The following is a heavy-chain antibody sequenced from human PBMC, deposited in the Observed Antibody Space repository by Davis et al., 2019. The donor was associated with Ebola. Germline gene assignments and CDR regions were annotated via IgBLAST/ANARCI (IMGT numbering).Heavy chain of an antibody. CDR2: INPNSGGT. D-gene: IGHD6-13*01. CDR1: GYTFTGYY. J-gene: IGHJ6*03. V-gene: IGHV1-2*02. Sequence: ASVKVSCKASGYTFTGYYIHWVRQAPGQGLEWMVWINPNSGGTNYAQKFQGRATMTRDTSVSTAYMELSRLRSDDTAVYYCARDLEGRDGSSWSYYYYYMDVWGKGTTVTVSS. CDR3: ARDLEGRDGSSWSYYYYYMDV.